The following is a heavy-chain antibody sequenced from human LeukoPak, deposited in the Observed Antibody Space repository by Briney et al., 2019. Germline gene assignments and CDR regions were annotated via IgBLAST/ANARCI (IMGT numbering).Heavy chain of an antibody. CDR2: ISGSGYST. D-gene: IGHD6-13*01. Sequence: PGGSLRLSCAASGFTFSSHAMSWVRQAPGKGLGWVASISGSGYSTYYADSVKGRFTISTDNSKNTLFLHMNSPRAEDTAVYYCAKATYSSSWNLYFDFWGRGTLVTVSS. CDR3: AKATYSSSWNLYFDF. V-gene: IGHV3-23*01. CDR1: GFTFSSHA. J-gene: IGHJ4*02.